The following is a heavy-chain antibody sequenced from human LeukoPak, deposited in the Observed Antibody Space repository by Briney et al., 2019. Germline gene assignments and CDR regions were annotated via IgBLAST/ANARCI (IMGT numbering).Heavy chain of an antibody. CDR3: ARLRTTGTFDY. J-gene: IGHJ4*02. Sequence: GGSLRLSCAASGFTFSSYAMSWVRQAPGKGLEWVSSISSSSSYIYYADSVKGRFTISRDNAKNSLYLQMNSLRAEDTALYYCARLRTTGTFDYWGQGTLVTVSS. CDR1: GFTFSSYA. D-gene: IGHD1-1*01. V-gene: IGHV3-21*01. CDR2: ISSSSSYI.